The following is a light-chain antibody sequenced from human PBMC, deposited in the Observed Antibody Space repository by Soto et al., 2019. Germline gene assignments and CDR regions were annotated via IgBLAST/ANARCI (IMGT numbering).Light chain of an antibody. CDR3: QQSYSTLLT. V-gene: IGKV1-39*01. CDR2: AAS. J-gene: IGKJ4*01. Sequence: DIQMTQSPSSLSASVGDRVTITCRASQSISSYLNWYQQKPGKAPKLLIYAASSLQSGVPSRFSVSRSGTDFTLTISSLQPEDFATYDCQQSYSTLLTFGGGTKVEIK. CDR1: QSISSY.